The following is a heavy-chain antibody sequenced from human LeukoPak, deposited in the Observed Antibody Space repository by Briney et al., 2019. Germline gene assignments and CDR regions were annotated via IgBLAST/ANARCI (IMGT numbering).Heavy chain of an antibody. CDR2: ISTYNGKT. V-gene: IGHV1-18*01. CDR3: ARLKQLVCIDY. Sequence: ASVKVSCKASGYTFSSYGITWVRQAPGQGLQWMGWISTYNGKTNYVRKLQGRITMTTDTSTNTAYMELRSLTSDDSAVYYCARLKQLVCIDYWGQGTLITVSS. D-gene: IGHD6-6*01. J-gene: IGHJ4*02. CDR1: GYTFSSYG.